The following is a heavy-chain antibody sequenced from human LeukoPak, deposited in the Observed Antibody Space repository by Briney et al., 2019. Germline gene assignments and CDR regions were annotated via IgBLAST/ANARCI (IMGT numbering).Heavy chain of an antibody. CDR2: ISWNSGSI. CDR1: GFTFDDYA. CDR3: ARDPEKPDGIDY. V-gene: IGHV3-9*01. D-gene: IGHD1-14*01. J-gene: IGHJ4*02. Sequence: GGSLRLSCAASGFTFDDYAMHWVRQAPGKGLEWVSGISWNSGSIGYADSVKGRFTISRDNAKNSLYLQMNSLRAEDTAVYYCARDPEKPDGIDYWGQGTLVTVSS.